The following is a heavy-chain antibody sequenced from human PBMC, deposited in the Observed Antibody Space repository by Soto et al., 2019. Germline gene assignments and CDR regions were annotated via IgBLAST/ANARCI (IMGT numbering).Heavy chain of an antibody. CDR3: ARQPHLAENVELDY. V-gene: IGHV1-18*01. CDR2: ISAYSGHT. D-gene: IGHD6-19*01. CDR1: GYTFTNYG. J-gene: IGHJ4*02. Sequence: QVQLVQSGAEVKKPGASVTVSCKASGYTFTNYGINWVRQAPGQGLEWMVWISAYSGHTNYAQKLQDRVTMTTETSTSTAYMELRSLRSDDTAVYYCARQPHLAENVELDYWGQGTLVTVSS.